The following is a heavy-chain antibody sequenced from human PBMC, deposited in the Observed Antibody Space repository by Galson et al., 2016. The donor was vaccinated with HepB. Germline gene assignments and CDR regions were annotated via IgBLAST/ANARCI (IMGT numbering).Heavy chain of an antibody. D-gene: IGHD6-13*01. CDR1: GFGCDDYA. J-gene: IGHJ6*02. Sequence: SLRLSCAASGFGCDDYAMHWVRRAPGRGLEWVSGITWSGQVLGYADSVTGRFNISRHNARNSLYLQMNSLRPEDTALYYCAKPMRSSSWSPTAPDYYNYILNVWGQGTTVTVSS. V-gene: IGHV3-9*01. CDR3: AKPMRSSSWSPTAPDYYNYILNV. CDR2: ITWSGQVL.